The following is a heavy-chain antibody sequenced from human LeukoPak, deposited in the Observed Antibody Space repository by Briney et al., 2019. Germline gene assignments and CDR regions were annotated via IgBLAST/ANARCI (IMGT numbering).Heavy chain of an antibody. CDR3: ARDSYYYDSSGYYFTDY. V-gene: IGHV3-66*01. CDR2: IYSGGST. CDR1: GFTVSSNY. Sequence: GGSLRLSCAASGFTVSSNYMSWVRQAPGKGLEWVSVIYSGGSTYYVDSVKGRFTISRDNSKNTLYLQMSSLRAEDTAVYYCARDSYYYDSSGYYFTDYWGQGTLVTVSS. D-gene: IGHD3-22*01. J-gene: IGHJ4*02.